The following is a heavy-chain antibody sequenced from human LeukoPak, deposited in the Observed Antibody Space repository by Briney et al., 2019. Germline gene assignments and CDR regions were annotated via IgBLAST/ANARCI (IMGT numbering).Heavy chain of an antibody. CDR2: INHSGST. J-gene: IGHJ4*02. CDR3: ARGDGSGFYFDY. Sequence: SETLSLTCAVYGGSFSGYYWSWIRQPPGKGLEWIGEINHSGSTNYNPSLKSRVTISVDTSKNQFSLKLSSVTAADTAVYYCARGDGSGFYFDYWGQGTLVTVSS. D-gene: IGHD3-10*01. V-gene: IGHV4-34*01. CDR1: GGSFSGYY.